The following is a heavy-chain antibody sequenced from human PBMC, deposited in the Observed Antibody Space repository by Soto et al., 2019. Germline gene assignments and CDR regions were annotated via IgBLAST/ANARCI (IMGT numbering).Heavy chain of an antibody. Sequence: EVQLVESGGGLVKPGGSLRLSCAASGFTFNGAWMNWVRQAPGKGLEWVGRVKSKANGGTVDYGAPVKGRFTISRDDSANTVYLQMKSLNTEDTALYYCSADLPDWGAYAFDYWGQGTLVTVSS. CDR2: VKSKANGGTV. CDR3: SADLPDWGAYAFDY. D-gene: IGHD3-16*01. V-gene: IGHV3-15*07. J-gene: IGHJ4*02. CDR1: GFTFNGAW.